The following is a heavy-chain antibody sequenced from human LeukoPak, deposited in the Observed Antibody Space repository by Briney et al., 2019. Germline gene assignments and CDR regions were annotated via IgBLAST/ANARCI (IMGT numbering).Heavy chain of an antibody. D-gene: IGHD3-3*01. Sequence: GESLKISCQGSGYNFPIYWIGWVRQMPGQGLEWMGIIYPDDSNTIYGPSFQGQVTISADKSINTAYLEWSSLKASDTAIYYCARQKRITIFGVVTPFDYWGQGTLVTVSS. CDR3: ARQKRITIFGVVTPFDY. J-gene: IGHJ4*02. CDR1: GYNFPIYW. CDR2: IYPDDSNT. V-gene: IGHV5-51*01.